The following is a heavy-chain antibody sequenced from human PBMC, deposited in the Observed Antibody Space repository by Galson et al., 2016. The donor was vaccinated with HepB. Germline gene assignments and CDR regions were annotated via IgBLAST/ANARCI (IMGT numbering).Heavy chain of an antibody. CDR2: LSGSGGST. J-gene: IGHJ4*02. Sequence: SLRLSCAASGFTFSRFAMSWVRQAPGKGLEWVSALSGSGGSTYYADSVKGRFTVSRDNTKNTLYLQMNSLRVEDTAVSYCAKDLRHFDWFFYFDSWGQGTLVTVSS. D-gene: IGHD3-9*01. CDR1: GFTFSRFA. CDR3: AKDLRHFDWFFYFDS. V-gene: IGHV3-23*01.